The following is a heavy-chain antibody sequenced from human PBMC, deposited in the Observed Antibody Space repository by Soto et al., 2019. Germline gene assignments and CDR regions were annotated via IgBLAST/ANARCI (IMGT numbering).Heavy chain of an antibody. Sequence: EVQLVESGGGLVQPGGSLRLSCTASGFTFSDHYMDWVRQAPGEGLEWVARSRNRAQSFTTEYAPSVKGRFTVSRDDSMNSLFLQMNSLKSEYTAVYYCARGYCTGGTCYWGDYWGQGTLVTVSS. CDR3: ARGYCTGGTCYWGDY. D-gene: IGHD2-15*01. CDR2: SRNRAQSFTT. V-gene: IGHV3-72*01. J-gene: IGHJ4*02. CDR1: GFTFSDHY.